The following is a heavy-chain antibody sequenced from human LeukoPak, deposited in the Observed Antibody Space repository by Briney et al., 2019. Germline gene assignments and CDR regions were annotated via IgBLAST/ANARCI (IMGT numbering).Heavy chain of an antibody. CDR3: ARLDTVTTSNYYGMDV. J-gene: IGHJ6*02. Sequence: GEALEISCKGSGYNFTSYWIGWGRQVPGKGLEGRGIIYPGDSDTRYSPSFQGQVTISADKSISTAYLQWSSLKASDTAMYYCARLDTVTTSNYYGMDVWGQGTTVTVSS. D-gene: IGHD4-17*01. CDR1: GYNFTSYW. V-gene: IGHV5-51*01. CDR2: IYPGDSDT.